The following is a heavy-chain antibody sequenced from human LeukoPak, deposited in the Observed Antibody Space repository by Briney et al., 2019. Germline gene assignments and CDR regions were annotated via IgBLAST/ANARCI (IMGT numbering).Heavy chain of an antibody. CDR3: ARAELPARRSGHYGAFDI. V-gene: IGHV4-34*01. Sequence: SETLSLTYADYGWSFSGYYCTWIRQPPGQGLEGIGEISHRGSTNYNPSLTSRVTISLHRSKNHFSLQVNSVTAADTPVYYCARAELPARRSGHYGAFDIWGQGTMVTVSS. D-gene: IGHD3-3*01. CDR2: ISHRGST. CDR1: GWSFSGYY. J-gene: IGHJ3*02.